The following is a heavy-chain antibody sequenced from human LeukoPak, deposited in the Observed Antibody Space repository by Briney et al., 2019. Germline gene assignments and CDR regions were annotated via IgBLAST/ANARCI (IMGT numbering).Heavy chain of an antibody. J-gene: IGHJ4*02. CDR2: IYYSGST. V-gene: IGHV4-59*12. Sequence: SETLSLTCTVSGGSISSYYWSWIRQPPGKGLEWIGYIYYSGSTNYNPSLKSRVTMSVDTSKNQFSLKLSSVTAADTAVYYCARDHEGYYFDYWGQGTLVTVSS. CDR1: GGSISSYY. CDR3: ARDHEGYYFDY.